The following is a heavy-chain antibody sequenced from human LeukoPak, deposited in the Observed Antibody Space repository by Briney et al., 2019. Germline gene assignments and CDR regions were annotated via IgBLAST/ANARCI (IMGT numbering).Heavy chain of an antibody. J-gene: IGHJ4*02. V-gene: IGHV3-23*01. Sequence: GGSLRLSCAASGFTFSSYAMNWVRQAPGKGLESVSGISVSGDSTYYADSVKGRLTISRDNSKNTLYLQMNSLRAEDTAVYYLGEGKIFDYWGQGTLVTVSS. CDR2: ISVSGDST. CDR1: GFTFSSYA. CDR3: GEGKIFDY.